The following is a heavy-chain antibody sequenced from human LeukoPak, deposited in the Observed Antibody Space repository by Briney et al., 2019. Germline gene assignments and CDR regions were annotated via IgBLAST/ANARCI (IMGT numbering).Heavy chain of an antibody. V-gene: IGHV1-69*01. Sequence: SVKVSCKASGGTFSSYAISWVRQAPGQGLEWMGGIIPIFGTANYAQKFQGRVTITADESTSTAYMELSSLRSEDTAVYYCARSYYDGSGLNWFDPWGQGTLVTVSS. CDR1: GGTFSSYA. CDR2: IIPIFGTA. J-gene: IGHJ5*02. CDR3: ARSYYDGSGLNWFDP. D-gene: IGHD3-22*01.